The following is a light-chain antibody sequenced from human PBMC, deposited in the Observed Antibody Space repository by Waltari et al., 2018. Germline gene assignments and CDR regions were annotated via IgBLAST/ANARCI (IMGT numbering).Light chain of an antibody. CDR1: QTIRTTY. J-gene: IGKJ4*02. Sequence: EIVLTQSPGTLSLSPGEGATLSCRTSQTIRTTYLAWYQQKPGQAPPLLIYGACTRATGVPDRFTGSGSGTDFSLTISSLEPEDFATYYCQQYDGSPLTFGGGTKVEIK. CDR2: GAC. V-gene: IGKV3-20*01. CDR3: QQYDGSPLT.